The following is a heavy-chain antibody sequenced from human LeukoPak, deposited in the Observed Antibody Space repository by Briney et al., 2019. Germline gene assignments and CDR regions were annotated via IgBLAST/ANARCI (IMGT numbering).Heavy chain of an antibody. CDR2: ISSSSSYI. CDR3: ARGRSSGIDY. Sequence: PVGSLRLSCAASGFTFSSYSMNWGRQAPGKGLELVSSISSSSSYIYYADSVKGRFTISRDNAKNSLYLQMNSLRAEDTAVYYCARGRSSGIDYWGQGTLVTVSS. J-gene: IGHJ4*02. D-gene: IGHD6-13*01. V-gene: IGHV3-21*01. CDR1: GFTFSSYS.